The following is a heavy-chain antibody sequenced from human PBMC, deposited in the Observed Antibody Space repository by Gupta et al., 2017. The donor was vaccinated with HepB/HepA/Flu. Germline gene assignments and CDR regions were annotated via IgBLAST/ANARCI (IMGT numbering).Heavy chain of an antibody. CDR2: IKQDGSEK. V-gene: IGHV3-7*01. J-gene: IGHJ4*02. Sequence: DVLLVESGGGLVQPGGSLRLSCVASGFTLSNHWMTWARQVPGKGLQWVAIIKQDGSEKYYLDSVQGRFAISRDNAKNSLYLQLSSLRAEDTAVYYCGRERLDHWGQGTLVTVSS. CDR3: GRERLDH. CDR1: GFTLSNHW.